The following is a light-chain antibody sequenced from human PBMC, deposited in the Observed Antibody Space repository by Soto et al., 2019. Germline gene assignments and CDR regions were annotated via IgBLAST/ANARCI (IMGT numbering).Light chain of an antibody. V-gene: IGLV3-9*01. CDR2: RDS. CDR3: QVWDSSTAV. Sequence: SYELTQPLSVSVALGQTARITCGGTNIGSKNVHWYQQKPGQAPVLVIYRDSNRPTGIPERFSGSNSGNTATLTIIRAQAGDEADYYCQVWDSSTAVFGTGTKVTVL. J-gene: IGLJ1*01. CDR1: NIGSKN.